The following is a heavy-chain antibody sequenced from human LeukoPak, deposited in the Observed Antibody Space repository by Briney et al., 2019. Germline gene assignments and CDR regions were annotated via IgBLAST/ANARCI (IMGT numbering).Heavy chain of an antibody. CDR1: GDSISSDYR. D-gene: IGHD6-13*01. V-gene: IGHV4-38-2*02. CDR2: IDHSGNT. CDR3: ARDHVWFISGGAAPGTSYNWFDP. J-gene: IGHJ5*02. Sequence: PSETLSLTCTVSGDSISSDYRWGWIRQPPGKGLEWIASIDHSGNTYYNPSLQSRVTISVDTSKNQFSLRLNSVTAADTAMYYCARDHVWFISGGAAPGTSYNWFDPWGQGTLVTVSS.